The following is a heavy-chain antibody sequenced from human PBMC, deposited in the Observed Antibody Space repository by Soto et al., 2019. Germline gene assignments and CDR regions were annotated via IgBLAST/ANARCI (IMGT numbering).Heavy chain of an antibody. J-gene: IGHJ6*03. CDR2: ISGSGGST. CDR1: GFTFSSYA. CDR3: AKEPAYCSGGSCYGLVPPIGYYMDV. D-gene: IGHD2-15*01. Sequence: GGSLRLSCAASGFTFSSYAMSWVRQAPGKGLEWVSAISGSGGSTYYTDSVKGRSTISRDNSKNTLYLQMNSLRAEDTAGYYCAKEPAYCSGGSCYGLVPPIGYYMDVWGKGTTVTVSS. V-gene: IGHV3-23*01.